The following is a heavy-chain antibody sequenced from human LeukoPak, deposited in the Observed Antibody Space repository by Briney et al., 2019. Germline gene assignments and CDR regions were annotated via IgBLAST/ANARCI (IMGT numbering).Heavy chain of an antibody. CDR1: GFTFSFFG. J-gene: IGHJ4*02. D-gene: IGHD6-13*01. CDR3: GGNRAGSWPLTYFDF. CDR2: IQSDASIK. Sequence: GGSLRLSCAASGFTFSFFGMHWVRQTPGKGLEWVAFIQSDASIKSYADSVKGRFAISRDNSLNTLYLQMNSLRPEDTAVYYCGGNRAGSWPLTYFDFWNKGTLVTVSS. V-gene: IGHV3-30*02.